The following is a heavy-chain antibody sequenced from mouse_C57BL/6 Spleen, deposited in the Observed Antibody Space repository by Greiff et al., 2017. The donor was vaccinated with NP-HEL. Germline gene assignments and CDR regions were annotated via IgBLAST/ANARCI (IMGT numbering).Heavy chain of an antibody. Sequence: EVQLQQSGPELVKPGASVKMSCKASGYTFTDYNMHWVKQSHGKSLEWIGYINPNNGGTSYNQKFKGTATLTANKSSSTAYMELRSLTSEESAVYYGARGEEKIDYDSPYDMDDWGQGTSVTVSS. V-gene: IGHV1-22*01. CDR1: GYTFTDYN. CDR3: ARGEEKIDYDSPYDMDD. CDR2: INPNNGGT. J-gene: IGHJ4*01. D-gene: IGHD2-4*01.